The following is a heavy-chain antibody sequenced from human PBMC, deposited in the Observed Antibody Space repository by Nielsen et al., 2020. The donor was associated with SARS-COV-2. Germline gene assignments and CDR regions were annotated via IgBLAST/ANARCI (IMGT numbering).Heavy chain of an antibody. Sequence: GESLKISCAASGFTFSSYSMNWVRQAPGKGLEWVSSISSSSSYIYYADSVKGRFTISRDNAKNSLYLQMNSLRSEDTAVYYCATVYMDVWGQGTTVTVSS. CDR3: ATVYMDV. V-gene: IGHV3-21*04. CDR1: GFTFSSYS. CDR2: ISSSSSYI. J-gene: IGHJ6*02.